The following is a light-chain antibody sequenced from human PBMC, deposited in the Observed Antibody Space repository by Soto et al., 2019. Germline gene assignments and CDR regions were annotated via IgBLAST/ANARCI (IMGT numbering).Light chain of an antibody. V-gene: IGKV1-39*01. Sequence: EIQMTQSPSSLSASVGDRVTLTCRASHTIATYLNWYQQKAGRVPEVLIYGTSTLQPGVPSRFTGSGYGTDFTLTINNLQPEDFVTYYCQLFYYYPHTFGQGTKLEVK. CDR1: HTIATY. CDR2: GTS. J-gene: IGKJ2*01. CDR3: QLFYYYPHT.